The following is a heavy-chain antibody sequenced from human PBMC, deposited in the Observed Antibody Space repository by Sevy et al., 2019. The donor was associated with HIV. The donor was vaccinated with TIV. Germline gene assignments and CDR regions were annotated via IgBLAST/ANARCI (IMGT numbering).Heavy chain of an antibody. CDR3: AAVAPTFGGDCSEKHHFMDV. V-gene: IGHV3-30*03. CDR2: ISYDGRDK. J-gene: IGHJ6*03. CDR1: GFTFSSYD. D-gene: IGHD3-16*01. Sequence: GGSLRLSCAASGFTFSSYDMHWVRQAPGKGLEWVAGISYDGRDKHYVDSVKGGFTISRDNAKSTLYLQMSSLRVEDSAVFYCAAVAPTFGGDCSEKHHFMDVWGKGTTVTVSS.